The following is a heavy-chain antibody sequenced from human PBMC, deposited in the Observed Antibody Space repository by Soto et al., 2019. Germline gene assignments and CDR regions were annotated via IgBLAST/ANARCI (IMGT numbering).Heavy chain of an antibody. CDR1: GGSVSSGSYY. D-gene: IGHD6-13*01. V-gene: IGHV4-61*01. CDR3: ARARYSSSWIRHFDY. Sequence: PSETLSLTCTVSGGSVSSGSYYWSWLRQPPGKGLEWIGYIYYSGSTNYNPSLKSRVTISVDTSKNQFSLKLSSVTAADTAVYYCARARYSSSWIRHFDYWGQGTLVTVSS. CDR2: IYYSGST. J-gene: IGHJ4*02.